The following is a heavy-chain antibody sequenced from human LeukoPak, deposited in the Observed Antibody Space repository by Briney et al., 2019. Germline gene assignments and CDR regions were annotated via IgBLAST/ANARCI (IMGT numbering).Heavy chain of an antibody. J-gene: IGHJ4*02. CDR3: TRVGYIDEGIDY. CDR1: GFTFSSYW. CDR2: IKQDGSKK. V-gene: IGHV3-7*04. D-gene: IGHD5-24*01. Sequence: GGSLRLSCAPSGFTFSSYWMSWVRQAPGKGLEWVANIKQDGSKKSYVDSVKGRFTISRDNAKNSLYLQMNSLRAEDTAIYYCTRVGYIDEGIDYWGQGTLVTVSS.